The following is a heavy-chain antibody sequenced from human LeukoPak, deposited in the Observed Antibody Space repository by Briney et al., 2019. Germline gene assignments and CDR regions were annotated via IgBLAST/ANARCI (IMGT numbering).Heavy chain of an antibody. D-gene: IGHD2-8*02. CDR2: ISGSGGST. V-gene: IGHV3-23*01. J-gene: IGHJ5*02. CDR1: GFTFSSYA. CDR3: AREGSYLNTGASYYLHWFDP. Sequence: PGGSLRLSCAASGFTFSSYAMSWVRQAPGKGLEWVSAISGSGGSTYYADSVKGRFTISRDNAKNTLYPQMNSLRAEDTAIYYCAREGSYLNTGASYYLHWFDPWGQGTLVTVSS.